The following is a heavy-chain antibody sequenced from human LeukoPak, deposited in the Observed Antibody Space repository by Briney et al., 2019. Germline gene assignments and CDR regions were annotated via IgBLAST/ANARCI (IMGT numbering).Heavy chain of an antibody. D-gene: IGHD3-10*01. Sequence: SETLSLTCAVSGYSISSGYYWGWIRQPPGRGLEWIGNIYYSGSTFYSPSLKSRVTISVDTSKNQFSLKLSSVTAADTAVYYCARFMVRGLIVDYWGQGTLVTVSS. CDR2: IYYSGST. CDR1: GYSISSGYY. J-gene: IGHJ4*02. CDR3: ARFMVRGLIVDY. V-gene: IGHV4-38-2*01.